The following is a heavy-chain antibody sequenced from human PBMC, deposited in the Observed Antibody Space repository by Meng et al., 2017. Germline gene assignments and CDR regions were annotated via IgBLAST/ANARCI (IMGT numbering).Heavy chain of an antibody. D-gene: IGHD3-10*01. CDR1: GDSVSSNSAA. CDR3: ARGGGGRGLDY. Sequence: QVLLHQSGPGLVKPSITLSLTDAISGDSVSSNSAAWNCIRQSPSRGLEWLGRTYYRANWYIYYAVSVKSQIPIKPDTSKNQFSLQLTSVTPEDTAVYYCARGGGGRGLDYWGQGTLVTVSS. V-gene: IGHV6-1*01. J-gene: IGHJ4*02. CDR2: TYYRANWYI.